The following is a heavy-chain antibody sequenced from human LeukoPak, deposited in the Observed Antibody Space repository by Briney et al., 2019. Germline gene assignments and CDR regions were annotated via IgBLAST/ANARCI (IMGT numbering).Heavy chain of an antibody. CDR1: GFTFSGSA. Sequence: GGSLRLSCAASGFTFSGSAIHWVRQASGKGLEWVGRIRSDANTYATAYAASVTGRFTISRDDSKNTAYLQMNSLQIEDTAVYYCTRRGYSYGKFEALDYWGQGTLVTVSS. CDR2: IRSDANTYAT. V-gene: IGHV3-73*01. CDR3: TRRGYSYGKFEALDY. J-gene: IGHJ4*02. D-gene: IGHD5-18*01.